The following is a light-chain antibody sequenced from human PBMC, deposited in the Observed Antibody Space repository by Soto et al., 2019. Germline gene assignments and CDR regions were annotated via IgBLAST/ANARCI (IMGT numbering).Light chain of an antibody. CDR2: EVN. CDR1: SSDVGGYKY. Sequence: QSVLTQPASVSGPPGQSIVISCTGTSSDVGGYKYVSWYQQHPGKAPKLMIFEVNSRPSGVSNRFSGSKSGNTASLTISGLRAEDEADYYCSSFSSSSTPDVFGTGTKVTVL. V-gene: IGLV2-14*01. J-gene: IGLJ1*01. CDR3: SSFSSSSTPDV.